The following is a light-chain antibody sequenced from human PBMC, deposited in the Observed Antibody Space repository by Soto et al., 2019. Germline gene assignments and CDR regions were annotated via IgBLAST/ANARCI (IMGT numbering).Light chain of an antibody. CDR3: QQYSRSPLT. Sequence: EIVLTQSPGTLSLSPGERATLSCRASQSVRSSHLAWYQQMPGQAPRLLIYGTSNRATGIPDRFSGSGSGTDFTLTISRLEPEDFAVYYCQQYSRSPLTFGGGTKVDIK. V-gene: IGKV3-20*01. CDR2: GTS. CDR1: QSVRSSH. J-gene: IGKJ4*01.